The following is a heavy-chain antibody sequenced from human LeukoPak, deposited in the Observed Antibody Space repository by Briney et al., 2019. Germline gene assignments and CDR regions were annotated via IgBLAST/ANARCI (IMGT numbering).Heavy chain of an antibody. Sequence: NPSETLSLTCTVSGYSIGSGHYWAWIRQPPGKGLEWIGRVYYSGTYYKSSLTSRVTISMDASRNQFSLRLTSVTAADSAFYFCARSSGGGGHDSWGQGTLVTVSS. CDR1: GYSIGSGHY. J-gene: IGHJ5*01. CDR3: ARSSGGGGHDS. D-gene: IGHD6-25*01. V-gene: IGHV4-38-2*02. CDR2: VYYSGT.